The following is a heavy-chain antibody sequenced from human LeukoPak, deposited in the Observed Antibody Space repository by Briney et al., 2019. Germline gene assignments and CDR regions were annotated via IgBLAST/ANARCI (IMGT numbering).Heavy chain of an antibody. D-gene: IGHD2-21*01. CDR3: TIRIYSGAFDI. V-gene: IGHV4-39*07. CDR2: IYYGGST. Sequence: ASETLSLTCTVSGGSISSSGYYWDWIRQPPGKGLEWIGNIYYGGSTYYNPSLKSRVTISVDTSKNQFFLKLSSVTAADTAVYYCTIRIYSGAFDIWGQGTMVTVSS. J-gene: IGHJ3*02. CDR1: GGSISSSGYY.